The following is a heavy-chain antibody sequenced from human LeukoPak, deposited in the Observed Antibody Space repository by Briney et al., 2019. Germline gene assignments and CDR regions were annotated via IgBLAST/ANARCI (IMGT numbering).Heavy chain of an antibody. CDR2: ISYDGSNK. J-gene: IGHJ4*02. CDR1: GFTFSSYA. V-gene: IGHV3-30-3*01. Sequence: GGSLRLSRAASGFTFSSYAMHWVRQAPGKGLEWVAVISYDGSNKYYADSVKGRFTISRDNSKNTLYLQMNSLRAEDTAVYYCARDVAVRGCLDYWGQGTLVTVSS. D-gene: IGHD3-10*01. CDR3: ARDVAVRGCLDY.